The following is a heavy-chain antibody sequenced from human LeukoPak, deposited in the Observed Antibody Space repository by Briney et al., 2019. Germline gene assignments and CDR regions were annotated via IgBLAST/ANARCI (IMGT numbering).Heavy chain of an antibody. CDR3: AKEYGSGSAENGQLYYYYYMDV. D-gene: IGHD3-10*01. Sequence: GASVKVSCKASGYTFTSYYMHWVRQAPGQGLEWMGIINPSGGSTSYAQKFQGRVTMTRDTSTSTVYMELSSLRSEDTAVYYCAKEYGSGSAENGQLYYYYYMDVWGKGTTVTISS. CDR1: GYTFTSYY. J-gene: IGHJ6*03. CDR2: INPSGGST. V-gene: IGHV1-46*01.